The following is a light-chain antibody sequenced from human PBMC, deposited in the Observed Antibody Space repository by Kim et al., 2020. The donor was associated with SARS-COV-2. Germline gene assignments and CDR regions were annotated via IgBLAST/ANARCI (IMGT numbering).Light chain of an antibody. CDR1: KLGDKY. J-gene: IGLJ3*02. V-gene: IGLV3-1*01. Sequence: VSPGKTASITCSGDKLGDKYACWYQQKPGQSPVLVIYQDSKRPSGIPERFSGSNSGNTATLTISGTQAMDEANYYCQAWDSSTAVFGGGTQLTVL. CDR2: QDS. CDR3: QAWDSSTAV.